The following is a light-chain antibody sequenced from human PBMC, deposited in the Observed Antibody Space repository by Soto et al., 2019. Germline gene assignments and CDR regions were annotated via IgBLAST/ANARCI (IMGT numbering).Light chain of an antibody. CDR2: ENN. Sequence: QSVLTQPPSVSAAPGQKVTISCSGSSSNIGNNYVSWYQQLPGTAPKLLIYENNKRPSGIPDRFSGSKSGTSATLGTTGLQTGDEADYYCGTWDSSLSYVVFGGGTKLTVL. CDR1: SSNIGNNY. V-gene: IGLV1-51*02. CDR3: GTWDSSLSYVV. J-gene: IGLJ2*01.